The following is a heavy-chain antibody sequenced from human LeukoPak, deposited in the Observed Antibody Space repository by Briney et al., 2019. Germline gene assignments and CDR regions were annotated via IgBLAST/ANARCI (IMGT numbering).Heavy chain of an antibody. J-gene: IGHJ5*02. D-gene: IGHD2-2*01. V-gene: IGHV3-7*01. Sequence: GGSLRLSCAASGFTFSGYWMSWVRQAPGKGLEWVANIKEDGSAQYYVGSVKGRFTISRDNAKNSLNLQMNSLRAEDTAVYYCAASSNAPGNHWGQGTLVTVSS. CDR3: AASSNAPGNH. CDR1: GFTFSGYW. CDR2: IKEDGSAQ.